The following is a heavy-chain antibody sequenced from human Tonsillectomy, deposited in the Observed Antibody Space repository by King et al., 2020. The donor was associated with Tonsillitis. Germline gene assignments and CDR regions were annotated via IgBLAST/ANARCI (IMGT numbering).Heavy chain of an antibody. D-gene: IGHD4-17*01. CDR3: ARDAHDYGAYVGLNY. CDR1: GYTFTNYG. CDR2: ISAYNGNT. J-gene: IGHJ4*02. Sequence: VQLVESAAEVKKPGASVKVSCKASGYTFTNYGLNWVRQAPGQGLEWMGWISAYNGNTNYAQKLQGRVTMTTDTSTSTAYMELRSLRSDDTAVYYCARDAHDYGAYVGLNYWGQGTLVTVSS. V-gene: IGHV1-18*04.